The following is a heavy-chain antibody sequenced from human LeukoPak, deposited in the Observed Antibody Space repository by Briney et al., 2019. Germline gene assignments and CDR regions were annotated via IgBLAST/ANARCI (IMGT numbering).Heavy chain of an antibody. CDR1: GFTFSSYS. CDR2: ISSSSNYI. J-gene: IGHJ6*03. CDR3: ARDGSSTGCYMDV. V-gene: IGHV3-21*01. Sequence: GGSLRLSCAASGFTFSSYSMNWVRQAPGKGPEWVSSISSSSNYIYYADSVKGRFTISRDNAKNSLYLQMNSLRAEDTAVYYCARDGSSTGCYMDVWGKGTTVTVSS. D-gene: IGHD2-2*01.